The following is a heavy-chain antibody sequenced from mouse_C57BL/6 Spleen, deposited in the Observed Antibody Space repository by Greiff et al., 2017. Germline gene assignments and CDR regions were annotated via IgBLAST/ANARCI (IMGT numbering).Heavy chain of an antibody. Sequence: EVQGVESGGGLVKPGGSLKLSCAASGFTFSSYAMSWVRQTPEKRLEWVATISDGGSYTYYPDNVKGRFTISRDNAKNNLYLQMSHLESEDTAMYYCARGLLRYYYAMDYWGQGTSVTVSS. D-gene: IGHD1-1*01. V-gene: IGHV5-4*01. CDR1: GFTFSSYA. CDR2: ISDGGSYT. CDR3: ARGLLRYYYAMDY. J-gene: IGHJ4*01.